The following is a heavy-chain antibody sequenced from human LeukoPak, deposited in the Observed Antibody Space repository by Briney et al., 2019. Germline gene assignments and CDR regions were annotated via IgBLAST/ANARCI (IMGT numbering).Heavy chain of an antibody. J-gene: IGHJ6*02. V-gene: IGHV3-23*01. D-gene: IGHD2-15*01. Sequence: GGSLRLSCAASGFTFDTHAMGWVRQAPGKGLEWVSAISGSGGSTYYADSVKGRFTISRDNSKNTLYLQMNSLRAEDTAVYYCALAAGYCSGGSCFWYGMDVWGQGTTVSVFS. CDR3: ALAAGYCSGGSCFWYGMDV. CDR1: GFTFDTHA. CDR2: ISGSGGST.